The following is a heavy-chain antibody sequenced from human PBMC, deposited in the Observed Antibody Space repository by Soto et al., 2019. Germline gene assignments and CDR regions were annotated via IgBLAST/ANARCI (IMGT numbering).Heavy chain of an antibody. D-gene: IGHD3-10*01. Sequence: SETLSLTCAVYGGSLSRYYWSWIRQPPGKGLEWIGEINHSGSTTYNPSLKSRVTISVDTSKNQFSLKLSSVTAADTAVYYCAGSGSYSYYYYGMDVWGQGTTVTVSS. CDR3: AGSGSYSYYYYGMDV. V-gene: IGHV4-34*01. CDR1: GGSLSRYY. J-gene: IGHJ6*02. CDR2: INHSGST.